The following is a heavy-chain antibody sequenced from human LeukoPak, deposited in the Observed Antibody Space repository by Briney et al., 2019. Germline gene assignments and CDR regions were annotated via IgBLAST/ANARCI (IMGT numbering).Heavy chain of an antibody. CDR3: ASNWSDFDY. Sequence: SETLSLTCTVSGYFITSGHYWGWTRQPPGKGLEWIGSIYEGETTYYNPSLKTRLTISLDTSKNQFSLKLSSVTAADTAVYYCASNWSDFDYWGQGILVTVSP. D-gene: IGHD1-1*01. CDR2: IYEGETT. J-gene: IGHJ4*02. V-gene: IGHV4-38-2*02. CDR1: GYFITSGHY.